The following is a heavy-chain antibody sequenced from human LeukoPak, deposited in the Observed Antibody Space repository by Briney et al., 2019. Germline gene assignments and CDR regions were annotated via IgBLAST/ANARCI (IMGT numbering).Heavy chain of an antibody. Sequence: GGSLRLSCAASGFTFSSYGMHWVRQAPGKGLEWVAVISYDGSNKYYADSVKGRFTISRDNSKNTLYPQMNSLRAEDTAVYYCAKGYSSGWQGFDYWGQGTLVTVSS. V-gene: IGHV3-30*18. D-gene: IGHD6-19*01. J-gene: IGHJ4*02. CDR2: ISYDGSNK. CDR3: AKGYSSGWQGFDY. CDR1: GFTFSSYG.